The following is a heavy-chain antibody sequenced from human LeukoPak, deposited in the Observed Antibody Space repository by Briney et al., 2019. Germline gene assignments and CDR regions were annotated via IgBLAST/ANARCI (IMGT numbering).Heavy chain of an antibody. CDR1: GFTFSSYG. Sequence: GGSLRLSCAASGFTFSSYGMHWVRQAPGKGLEWVSSISSSSSYIYYADSVKGRFTISRDNAKNSLYLQMNSLRAEDTAVYYCARESRGWFDPWGQGTLVTVSS. V-gene: IGHV3-21*01. D-gene: IGHD5-24*01. CDR2: ISSSSSYI. J-gene: IGHJ5*02. CDR3: ARESRGWFDP.